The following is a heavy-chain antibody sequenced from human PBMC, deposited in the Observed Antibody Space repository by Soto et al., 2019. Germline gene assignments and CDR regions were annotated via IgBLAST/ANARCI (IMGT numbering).Heavy chain of an antibody. J-gene: IGHJ6*02. CDR3: ATQTISYTWGV. CDR2: LSRGDER. Sequence: QVQLQESGPGLVKPSETLSLTCTVSGAPITTTQWWAWVRLPPGKGLEWIGELSRGDERSSNPSLEGRFTMSLDKSNNHFSLKLTSVSAADTAIYYCATQTISYTWGVWGRGPSVTVSS. CDR1: GAPITTTQW. D-gene: IGHD3-16*01. V-gene: IGHV4-4*02.